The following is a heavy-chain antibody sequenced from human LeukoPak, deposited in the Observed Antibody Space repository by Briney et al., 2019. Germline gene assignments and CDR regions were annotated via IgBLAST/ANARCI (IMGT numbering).Heavy chain of an antibody. J-gene: IGHJ5*02. D-gene: IGHD5-18*01. V-gene: IGHV4-59*01. Sequence: SETLSLTCTVSGGSISSYYWSWIRQPPGKGLEWIGYIYYSGSTNYNPSLKSRVTISVDMSKNQFSLKLSSVTAADTAVYYCAATDTAMVHFNWFDPWGQGTLVTVSS. CDR2: IYYSGST. CDR3: AATDTAMVHFNWFDP. CDR1: GGSISSYY.